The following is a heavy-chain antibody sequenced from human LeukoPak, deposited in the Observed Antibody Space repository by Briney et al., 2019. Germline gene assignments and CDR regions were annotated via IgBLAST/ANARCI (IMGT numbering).Heavy chain of an antibody. CDR3: ASSGAAAGMKFDP. D-gene: IGHD6-13*01. Sequence: ASVKVSCKASGGTFSSYAISWVRQAPGQGLEWMGRIIPILGIANYAQKFQGRVTITADKSTSTAYMELSSLRSEDTAVYYCASSGAAAGMKFDPWGQGTLVTVSS. CDR1: GGTFSSYA. CDR2: IIPILGIA. V-gene: IGHV1-69*04. J-gene: IGHJ5*02.